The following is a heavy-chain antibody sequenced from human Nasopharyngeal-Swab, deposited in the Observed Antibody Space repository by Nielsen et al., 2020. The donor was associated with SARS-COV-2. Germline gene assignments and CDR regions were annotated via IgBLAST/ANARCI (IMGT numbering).Heavy chain of an antibody. J-gene: IGHJ4*02. CDR1: GFTFDDYA. CDR3: AKSGSEYDYDHIPVPIDF. CDR2: VSGSGGST. Sequence: GESLKISCAASGFTFDDYAMHWVRQAPGKGLEWVSSVSGSGGSTHYANSVKGRFAISRDNSKNTLYLQMNSLRVEDTAIYYCAKSGSEYDYDHIPVPIDFWGQGTLVAVSS. D-gene: IGHD3-16*01. V-gene: IGHV3-23*01.